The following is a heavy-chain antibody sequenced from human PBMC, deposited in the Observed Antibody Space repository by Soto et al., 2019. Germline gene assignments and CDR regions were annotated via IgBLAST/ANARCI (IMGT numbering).Heavy chain of an antibody. CDR3: ARVLPKGACYLAS. CDR2: ISEDGSDK. J-gene: IGHJ4*02. CDR1: GFTFSNYW. D-gene: IGHD1-26*01. Sequence: EVKLVESGGGLVQPGGYLRLSCATSGFTFSNYWMTWVRQAPGRGLEWVANISEDGSDKDYVDSVKGRFTISRDNAGNSLILQMSNLRAEDTAVYYCARVLPKGACYLASWGKGTLVTVSS. V-gene: IGHV3-7*01.